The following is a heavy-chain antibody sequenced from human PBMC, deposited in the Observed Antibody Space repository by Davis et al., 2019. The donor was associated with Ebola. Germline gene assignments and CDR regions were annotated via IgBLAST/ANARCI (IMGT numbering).Heavy chain of an antibody. J-gene: IGHJ5*02. V-gene: IGHV1-46*01. CDR1: GYTFTNYF. D-gene: IGHD3-16*01. CDR2: INPSPGIK. Sequence: ASVKVSCKASGYTFTNYFINWVRQALGQGLEWMGVINPSPGIKSYAQKFQGRVTLTSDTYKNIVYMELNSLRPEDTAVYYCARGIGDGIWKQFWGRFDPWGQGTLVTVSS. CDR3: ARGIGDGIWKQFWGRFDP.